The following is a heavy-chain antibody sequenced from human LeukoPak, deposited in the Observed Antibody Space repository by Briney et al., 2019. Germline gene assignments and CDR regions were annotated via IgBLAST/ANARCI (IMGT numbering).Heavy chain of an antibody. J-gene: IGHJ4*02. Sequence: PGGSQRLSCAASGFTFRSYSMIWVRQAPGRGLEWVSSISSSSSYIYCADSVKGRFTISRDNAKNSLYLQMNILRAEDTAVYYCARLVAGPPGNLDYWGQGSLVTVSS. CDR1: GFTFRSYS. D-gene: IGHD6-19*01. CDR3: ARLVAGPPGNLDY. CDR2: ISSSSSYI. V-gene: IGHV3-21*01.